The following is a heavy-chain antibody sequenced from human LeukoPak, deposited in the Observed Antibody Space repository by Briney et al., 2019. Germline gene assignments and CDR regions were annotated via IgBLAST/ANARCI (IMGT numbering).Heavy chain of an antibody. Sequence: SQTLSLTCAISGDTLSNKNAAWNCIRQSPSRGLEWLGRTYYRSKWYNDYAVSMKGRIDINPDTSKNQFSMRLNPVTPEDTAVYFCAREGVGATMANWGQGTLVTVSS. CDR3: AREGVGATMAN. V-gene: IGHV6-1*01. J-gene: IGHJ4*02. CDR2: TYYRSKWYN. CDR1: GDTLSNKNAA. D-gene: IGHD1-26*01.